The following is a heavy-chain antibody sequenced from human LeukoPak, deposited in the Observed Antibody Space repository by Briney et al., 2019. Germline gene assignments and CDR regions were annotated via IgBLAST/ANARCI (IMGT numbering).Heavy chain of an antibody. CDR3: ARDRLQYFDY. J-gene: IGHJ4*02. CDR2: IYVSGDT. V-gene: IGHV3-53*01. CDR1: GFTFSSYA. Sequence: TGGSLRLSCAASGFTFSSYAMSWVRQAPGKGLEWVSLIYVSGDTYYTDSVKGRFTISRDTSENTLYLQMNSLRVEDTAVYYCARDRLQYFDYWGQGTLVTVSS. D-gene: IGHD3-16*01.